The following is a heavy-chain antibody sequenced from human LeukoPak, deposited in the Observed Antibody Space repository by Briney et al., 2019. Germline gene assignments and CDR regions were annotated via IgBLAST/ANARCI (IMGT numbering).Heavy chain of an antibody. Sequence: GGSLRLSCAASGFTFSDYYMSWIRQAPGKGLEWVSYVSSSGSTIYYADSAKGRFTISRDNAKNSLYLQMNSLRAEDTAVYYCARSGIAAAGGYRDIDYWGQGTLVTVSS. J-gene: IGHJ4*02. CDR3: ARSGIAAAGGYRDIDY. V-gene: IGHV3-11*01. CDR2: VSSSGSTI. D-gene: IGHD6-13*01. CDR1: GFTFSDYY.